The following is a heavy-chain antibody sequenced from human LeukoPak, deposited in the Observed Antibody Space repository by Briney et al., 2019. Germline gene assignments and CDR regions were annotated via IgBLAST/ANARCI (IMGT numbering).Heavy chain of an antibody. J-gene: IGHJ4*02. CDR2: ISGSGGST. Sequence: GGSLRLSCAASGFTFSSYAMSWVRQAPGKGLEWVSAISGSGGSTYYADSVKGRFTISRDKSKNTLYLQMNSLRAEDTAVYYCANGGRGSSGYFYYFDYWGQGTLVTVSS. CDR3: ANGGRGSSGYFYYFDY. V-gene: IGHV3-23*01. CDR1: GFTFSSYA. D-gene: IGHD3-22*01.